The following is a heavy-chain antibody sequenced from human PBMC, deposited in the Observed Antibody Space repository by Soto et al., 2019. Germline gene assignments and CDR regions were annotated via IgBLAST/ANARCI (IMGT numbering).Heavy chain of an antibody. CDR3: AREGALRYFDWLALYYYGMDV. J-gene: IGHJ6*02. D-gene: IGHD3-9*01. Sequence: ASVKVSCKASGYTFTSYGISWVRQAPGQGLEWMGWISAYNGNTNYAQKLQGRVTMTTDTSTSTAYMELRSLRSDDTAVYYCAREGALRYFDWLALYYYGMDVWGQGTTVTVYS. CDR1: GYTFTSYG. V-gene: IGHV1-18*01. CDR2: ISAYNGNT.